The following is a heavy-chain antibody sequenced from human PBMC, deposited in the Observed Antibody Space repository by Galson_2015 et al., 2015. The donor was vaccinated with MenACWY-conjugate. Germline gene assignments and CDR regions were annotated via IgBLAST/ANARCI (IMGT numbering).Heavy chain of an antibody. V-gene: IGHV3-53*05. CDR2: IHSDGRT. D-gene: IGHD6-13*01. CDR1: GFNVGSNY. Sequence: SLRLSCAASGFNVGSNYMTWVRQAPGKGLEWVSVIHSDGRTYYADSVKGRFTISRDNSKNTVYLHLNSLRTEDTALYYCARDTHTWYRADYWGQGTLVTVSS. J-gene: IGHJ4*02. CDR3: ARDTHTWYRADY.